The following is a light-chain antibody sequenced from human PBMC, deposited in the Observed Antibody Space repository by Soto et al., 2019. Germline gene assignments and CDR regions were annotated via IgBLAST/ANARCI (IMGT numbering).Light chain of an antibody. CDR1: QTVSSN. Sequence: ERVMMGAPGTLYVSPGERATLSCRASQTVSSNLAWYQQKPGQAPRLLIYGASTRATGVPARFSGSGSGAEFTLTISGLQSEDFAVYYCQQYNSWPPWTFGQGTKVDIK. CDR2: GAS. CDR3: QQYNSWPPWT. J-gene: IGKJ1*01. V-gene: IGKV3-15*01.